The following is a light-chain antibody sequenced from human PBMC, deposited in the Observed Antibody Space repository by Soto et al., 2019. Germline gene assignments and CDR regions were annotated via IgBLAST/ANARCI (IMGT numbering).Light chain of an antibody. CDR1: QSVSRY. V-gene: IGKV3-11*01. CDR3: QQRSNWPPIT. CDR2: DAS. J-gene: IGKJ5*01. Sequence: EIVLTQSPATLSLSPGERATLSCRASQSVSRYLAWYQQKPGQAPRLLIYDASNRATGIPARFSGSGSGTDFTLTISSLEPEDFAVYYCQQRSNWPPITFGQGTRLKIK.